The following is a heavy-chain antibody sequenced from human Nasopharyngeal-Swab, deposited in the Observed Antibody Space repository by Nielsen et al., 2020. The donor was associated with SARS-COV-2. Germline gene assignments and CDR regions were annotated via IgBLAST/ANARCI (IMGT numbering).Heavy chain of an antibody. Sequence: WVGQAPGQGLEWMGWISAYNGNTNYAQKLQGRVTMTTDTSTSTAYMELRSLRSDDTAVYYCARDTPYYYDSSGYPYWGQGTLVTVSS. V-gene: IGHV1-18*01. CDR3: ARDTPYYYDSSGYPY. D-gene: IGHD3-22*01. CDR2: ISAYNGNT. J-gene: IGHJ4*02.